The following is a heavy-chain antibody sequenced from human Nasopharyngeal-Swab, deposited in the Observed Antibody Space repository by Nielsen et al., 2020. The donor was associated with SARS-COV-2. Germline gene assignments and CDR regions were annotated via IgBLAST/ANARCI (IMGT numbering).Heavy chain of an antibody. V-gene: IGHV1-46*01. J-gene: IGHJ3*02. D-gene: IGHD6-19*01. CDR1: GYTFTGYY. CDR3: ARKSLGYSSGWLGAFDI. CDR2: INPSGGST. Sequence: ASVKVSCKASGYTFTGYYMHWVRQAPGQGLEWMGIINPSGGSTSYAQKFQGRVTMTRDTSTSTVYMELSSLRSEDTAVYYCARKSLGYSSGWLGAFDIWGQGTMVTVSS.